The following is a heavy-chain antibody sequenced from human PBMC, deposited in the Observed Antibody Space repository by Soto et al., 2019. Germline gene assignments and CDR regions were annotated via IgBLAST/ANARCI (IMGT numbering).Heavy chain of an antibody. D-gene: IGHD2-21*02. J-gene: IGHJ4*02. V-gene: IGHV1-46*01. CDR3: ARGGPVVVVTAALDY. Sequence: QVQLMQSGAEVKKPGASVKVSCKASGDTFTDYYIHWVRQAPGQGLEWMGTVNPSGGHTTYAQHFLGRLTMTRDTSTSTLYMELTSLTSDDTAIYYCARGGPVVVVTAALDYWGQGTLVTVSS. CDR2: VNPSGGHT. CDR1: GDTFTDYY.